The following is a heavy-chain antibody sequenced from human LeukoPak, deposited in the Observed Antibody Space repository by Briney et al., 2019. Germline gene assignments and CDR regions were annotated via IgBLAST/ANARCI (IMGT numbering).Heavy chain of an antibody. CDR3: ARGRFAELLFDI. Sequence: SETLSLTCTVAGYSISSGYYWGWLRQSPGKGLEWIASIYHTGETHYHPSLKSRVSISVETSNNQFSLRSTSATAADTAMYYCARGRFAELLFDIWGQGTLVTVSS. J-gene: IGHJ4*02. D-gene: IGHD3-10*01. CDR1: GYSISSGYY. V-gene: IGHV4-38-2*02. CDR2: IYHTGET.